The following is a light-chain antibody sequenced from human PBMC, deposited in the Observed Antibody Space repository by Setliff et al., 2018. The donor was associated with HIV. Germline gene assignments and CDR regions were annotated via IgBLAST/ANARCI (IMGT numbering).Light chain of an antibody. Sequence: SALTQPASVSGSPGQSITISCTGTSSDVGSYNLVSWYQQHPGKAPKLMIYEVSKRPSGVSHRFSGSKSGNTASLTISGLQAEDEADYYCCSYAGSSTFVVFGGGTKVTVL. CDR3: CSYAGSSTFVV. CDR1: SSDVGSYNL. J-gene: IGLJ2*01. CDR2: EVS. V-gene: IGLV2-23*02.